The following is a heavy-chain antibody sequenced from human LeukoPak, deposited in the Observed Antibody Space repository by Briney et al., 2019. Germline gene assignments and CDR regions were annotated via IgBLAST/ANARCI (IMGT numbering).Heavy chain of an antibody. D-gene: IGHD1-26*01. J-gene: IGHJ4*02. CDR2: VYSGGST. Sequence: GGSLRLSCAASGYTVSSNYMSWVRQAPGQGLEWASVVYSGGSTYYADSVKGRFTISRDNSKNTLYLQMNSLRAEDTAVYYCARTISGSYFELDNYYSDYWGQGTLVTVSS. CDR1: GYTVSSNY. CDR3: ARTISGSYFELDNYYSDY. V-gene: IGHV3-53*01.